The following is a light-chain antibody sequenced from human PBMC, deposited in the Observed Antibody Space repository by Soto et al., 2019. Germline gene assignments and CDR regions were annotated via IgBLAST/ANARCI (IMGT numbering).Light chain of an antibody. V-gene: IGLV2-14*01. J-gene: IGLJ2*01. Sequence: QSVLTQPASVSGSPGQSITISCTGTSSDVGNYNFVSWYQHHAGTAPKLIIYQVTNRPSGVSDRFSGSKSGDTASLTISGHQAEDEADYYCTSYTAFSTDILFGGGTKLTVL. CDR2: QVT. CDR3: TSYTAFSTDIL. CDR1: SSDVGNYNF.